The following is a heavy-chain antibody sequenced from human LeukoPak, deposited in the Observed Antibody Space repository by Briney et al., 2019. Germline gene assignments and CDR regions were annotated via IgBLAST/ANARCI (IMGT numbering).Heavy chain of an antibody. CDR1: GFTFSSYG. CDR3: AKVGSVVIPATAGGHY. CDR2: ISYDGSNK. Sequence: GGSLRLSCAASGFTFSSYGMHWVRQAPGKGLEWVAVISYDGSNKYYADSVKGRFTISRDNSKNTLSLQMNSLRAEDTAVYYCAKVGSVVIPATAGGHYWGQGTLVTVSS. V-gene: IGHV3-30*18. D-gene: IGHD2-2*01. J-gene: IGHJ4*02.